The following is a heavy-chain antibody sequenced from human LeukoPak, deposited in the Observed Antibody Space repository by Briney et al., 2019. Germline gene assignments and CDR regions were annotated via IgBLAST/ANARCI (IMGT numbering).Heavy chain of an antibody. Sequence: PSETLSLTCAVYGGSFSGYYWSWIRQPPGQGLEWIGEINHSGSTNYNPSLKSRVTISVDTSKNQFSLKLSSVTAADTAVYYCARAYDYVWGSYRYKPYFDYWGQGTLVTVSS. V-gene: IGHV4-34*01. CDR1: GGSFSGYY. CDR2: INHSGST. J-gene: IGHJ4*02. CDR3: ARAYDYVWGSYRYKPYFDY. D-gene: IGHD3-16*02.